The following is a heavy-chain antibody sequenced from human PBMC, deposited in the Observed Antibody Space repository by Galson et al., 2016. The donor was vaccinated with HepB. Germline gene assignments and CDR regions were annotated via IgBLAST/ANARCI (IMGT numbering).Heavy chain of an antibody. V-gene: IGHV1-3*01. CDR2: ISAGNGNT. J-gene: IGHJ2*01. Sequence: SVKVSCKASGNTFTSDAIHWVRQAPGQGLEWMGWISAGNGNTHYSQKFQDRVSITRDTSASTAFMELRSLRSEDTAKYYCTRATKTGTTGYWGRGTLVSVSS. CDR1: GNTFTSDA. D-gene: IGHD1-1*01. CDR3: TRATKTGTTGY.